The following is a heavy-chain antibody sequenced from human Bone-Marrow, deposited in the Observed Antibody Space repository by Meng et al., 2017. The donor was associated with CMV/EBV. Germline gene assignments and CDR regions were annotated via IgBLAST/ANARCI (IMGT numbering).Heavy chain of an antibody. CDR3: ARDTGYDFWSGYFFRGGMDV. CDR2: IYYSGST. J-gene: IGHJ6*02. CDR1: GGSISSGDYY. V-gene: IGHV4-30-4*08. Sequence: LRLSCTVSGGSISSGDYYWSWIRQPPGKGLEWIGYIYYSGSTYYNPSLKSRVTISVDTSKNQFSLKLSSVTAADTAVYYCARDTGYDFWSGYFFRGGMDVWGQGTTVTVSS. D-gene: IGHD3-3*01.